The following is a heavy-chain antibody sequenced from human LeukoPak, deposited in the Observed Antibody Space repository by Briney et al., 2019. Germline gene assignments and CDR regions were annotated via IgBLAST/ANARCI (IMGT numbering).Heavy chain of an antibody. J-gene: IGHJ5*02. CDR1: GFTFSDYW. CDR2: IKQDGSEK. Sequence: GGSLRLSCAASGFTFSDYWMTWVRQAPGKGLEWEANIKQDGSEKYYLDSVKGRFTISRDNAKNSLYLQMNSLRAEDTAVYYCAREGDIVSVPTAWRFDPWGQGTLVTVSS. V-gene: IGHV3-7*01. CDR3: AREGDIVSVPTAWRFDP. D-gene: IGHD2-2*01.